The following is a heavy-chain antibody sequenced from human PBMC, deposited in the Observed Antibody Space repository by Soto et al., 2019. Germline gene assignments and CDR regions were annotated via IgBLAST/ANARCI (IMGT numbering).Heavy chain of an antibody. CDR1: GYTFTSYG. CDR2: ISAYNGNT. Sequence: ASVKVSCKASGYTFTSYGISWVRQAPGQGLEWMGWISAYNGNTNYAQKLQGRVTMTTDTSTSTAYMELRSLRSDDTAVYYCARDLDPYYYDSSGYCVHWGQGTLVTVSS. D-gene: IGHD3-22*01. V-gene: IGHV1-18*01. J-gene: IGHJ4*02. CDR3: ARDLDPYYYDSSGYCVH.